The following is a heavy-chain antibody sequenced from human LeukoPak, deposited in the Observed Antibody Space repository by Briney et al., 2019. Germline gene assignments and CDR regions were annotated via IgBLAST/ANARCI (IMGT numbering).Heavy chain of an antibody. V-gene: IGHV1-46*01. CDR1: GYTFTSYY. CDR2: INPSGGST. D-gene: IGHD1-20*01. J-gene: IGHJ4*02. Sequence: ASVKVSCKASGYTFTSYYMHWVRQAPGQGLEWMGIINPSGGSTSYAQKSQGRVTMTRDTSTSTVYMELSSLRSEDTAVYYCAREPNEAYNWNVEYFDYWGQETLVTVSS. CDR3: AREPNEAYNWNVEYFDY.